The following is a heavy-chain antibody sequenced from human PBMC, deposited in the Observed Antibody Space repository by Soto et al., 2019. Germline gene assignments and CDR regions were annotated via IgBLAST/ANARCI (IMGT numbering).Heavy chain of an antibody. J-gene: IGHJ5*02. CDR3: AGERGPLNWFDP. CDR1: GFTFSSYS. CDR2: IGSSSSTI. V-gene: IGHV3-48*02. Sequence: EVQLGESGGGLVQPGGSLRLSCAASGFTFSSYSMNWVRQAPGKGLEWVSYIGSSSSTIYYADSVKGRFTISRDNAKNSLYLQMNSLRDEDTAVYYCAGERGPLNWFDPWGQGTLVTVST.